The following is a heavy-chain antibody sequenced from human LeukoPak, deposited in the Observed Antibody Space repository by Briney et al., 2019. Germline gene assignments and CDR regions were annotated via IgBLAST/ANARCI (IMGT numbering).Heavy chain of an antibody. CDR3: ARDHSSGYYYTFDY. CDR2: ISAYNGNT. CDR1: GYTFTSYG. V-gene: IGHV1-18*01. Sequence: ASVTVSCKASGYTFTSYGISWVRQAPGQGLEWMGWISAYNGNTNYAQKLQGRVTMTTDTSTSTAYMELRSLRSDDTAVYYCARDHSSGYYYTFDYWGQGTLVTVSS. J-gene: IGHJ4*02. D-gene: IGHD3-22*01.